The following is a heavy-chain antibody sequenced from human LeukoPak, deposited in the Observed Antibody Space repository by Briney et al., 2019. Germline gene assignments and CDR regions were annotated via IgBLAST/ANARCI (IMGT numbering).Heavy chain of an antibody. CDR1: GYTFTGYY. D-gene: IGHD1-7*01. CDR3: AREVGNWNYLNPYYYYYGMDV. V-gene: IGHV1-2*06. Sequence: ASLKVSCKASGYTFTGYYMHWVRQAPGQGLEWMGRINPNSGGTNYAQKFQGRVTMTRDTSISTAYMELSRLRSDDTAVYYCAREVGNWNYLNPYYYYYGMDVWGQGTTVTVSS. J-gene: IGHJ6*02. CDR2: INPNSGGT.